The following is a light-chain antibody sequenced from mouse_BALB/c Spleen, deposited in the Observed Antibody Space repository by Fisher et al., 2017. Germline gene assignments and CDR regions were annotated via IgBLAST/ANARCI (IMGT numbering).Light chain of an antibody. CDR3: QQRSSYPRT. Sequence: DIVLTQSPAIMSASPGEKVTMTCRASSSVSSSYLHWYQQKPGSSPKLWIYSTSNLASGVPARFSGSGSGTSYSLTISRMEAEDAATYYCQQRSSYPRTFGGGTKLEIK. J-gene: IGKJ1*01. V-gene: IGKV4-57-1*01. CDR2: STS. CDR1: SSVSSSY.